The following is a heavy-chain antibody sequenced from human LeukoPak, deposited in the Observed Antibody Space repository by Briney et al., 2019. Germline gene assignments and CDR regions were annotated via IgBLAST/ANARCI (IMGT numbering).Heavy chain of an antibody. V-gene: IGHV3-23*01. J-gene: IGHJ5*02. Sequence: PGGSLRLSCAASGFTFSSYAMSWVRQAPGKGLECVSAISGSGGSTYCADSVKGRFTISRGNSKNTLYLQMNSLRAEDTAVYYCAKDLYGDYVSVDWFDPWGQGTLVTVSS. CDR2: ISGSGGST. CDR3: AKDLYGDYVSVDWFDP. D-gene: IGHD4-17*01. CDR1: GFTFSSYA.